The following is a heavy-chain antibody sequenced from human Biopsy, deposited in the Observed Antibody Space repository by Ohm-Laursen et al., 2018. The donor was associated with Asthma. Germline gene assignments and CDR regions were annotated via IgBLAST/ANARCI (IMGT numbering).Heavy chain of an antibody. CDR3: ARTYFDFLTGQVHDAFAM. CDR1: GYTFINYA. CDR2: INAANGNT. Sequence: ASVKVSCKASGYTFINYAIHWVRQAPGHSLEWMGWINAANGNTKYSQKFQGRLTISRDTSASTAYMDLRSLRSEGTAVYYCARTYFDFLTGQVHDAFAMWGQGTMVTVSS. D-gene: IGHD3-9*01. J-gene: IGHJ3*02. V-gene: IGHV1-3*01.